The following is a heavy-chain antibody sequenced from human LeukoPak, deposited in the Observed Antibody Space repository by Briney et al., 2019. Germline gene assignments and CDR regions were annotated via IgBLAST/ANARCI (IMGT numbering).Heavy chain of an antibody. CDR2: ISAYNGNT. Sequence: ASVKVSCKASGYTFTSYGISWVRQPPGQGLEWMGWISAYNGNTNYAQKLQGRVTMTTDTSTSTAYMELRSLRSDDTAVYYCARVTGYCSGGSCYLTPLFDYWGQGTLVTVSS. D-gene: IGHD2-15*01. CDR1: GYTFTSYG. V-gene: IGHV1-18*01. CDR3: ARVTGYCSGGSCYLTPLFDY. J-gene: IGHJ4*02.